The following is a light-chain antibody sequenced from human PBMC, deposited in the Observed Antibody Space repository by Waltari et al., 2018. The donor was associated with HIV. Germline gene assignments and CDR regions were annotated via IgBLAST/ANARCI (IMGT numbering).Light chain of an antibody. V-gene: IGLV1-40*01. CDR1: GSNIGARSD. CDR3: QSYDSSLRGSI. J-gene: IGLJ2*01. CDR2: GNI. Sequence: QSVLTHPPSASGAAAQRVTISCTWRGSNIGARSDVPLYRQPPGTAPKLLINGNIKRPSGVPDRFSDSKSGTSASLAITGLQAEDEADYYCQSYDSSLRGSIFGGGTKLTVL.